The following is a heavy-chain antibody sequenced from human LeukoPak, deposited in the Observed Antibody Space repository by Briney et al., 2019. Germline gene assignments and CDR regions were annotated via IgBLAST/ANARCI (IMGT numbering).Heavy chain of an antibody. CDR2: ISYDGSNK. J-gene: IGHJ3*01. CDR3: ARDRQDG. V-gene: IGHV3-30*03. Sequence: GGSLRLSCAASGFTFSNYGMNWVRQAPGKGLEWVAVISYDGSNKYYADSVKGRFTISRDNSKNTLYLQMNSLRAEDTAVYYCARDRQDGWGQGTMVTVSS. CDR1: GFTFSNYG.